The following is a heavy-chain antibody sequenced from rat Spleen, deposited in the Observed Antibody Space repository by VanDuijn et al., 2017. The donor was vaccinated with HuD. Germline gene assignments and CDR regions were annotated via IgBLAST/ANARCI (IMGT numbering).Heavy chain of an antibody. CDR3: ARPHSSLYVMDA. CDR1: GFTFSDYY. J-gene: IGHJ4*01. CDR2: ISYEGSNT. Sequence: EVQLVESGGDLVQPGRSLKLSCAASGFTFSDYYMAWVRQAPKKGLEWVASISYEGSNTYYGDSVKGRFTISRDNAKSTLYLQMNSLRSEDTATYYCARPHSSLYVMDAWGQGASVTVSS. V-gene: IGHV5-22*01. D-gene: IGHD1-2*01.